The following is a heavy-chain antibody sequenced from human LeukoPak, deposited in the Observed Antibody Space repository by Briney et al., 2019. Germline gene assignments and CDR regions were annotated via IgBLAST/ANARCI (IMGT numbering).Heavy chain of an antibody. J-gene: IGHJ3*02. V-gene: IGHV4-4*02. CDR3: ARGSDITMIVVVIGDAFDI. D-gene: IGHD3-22*01. Sequence: SETLSLTCAVSGGSISSSNWWSWVRRPPGKGLEWIGSIYYSGSTYYNPSLESRVTISVDTSKNQFSLKLSSVTAADTAVYYCARGSDITMIVVVIGDAFDIWGQGTMVTVSS. CDR2: IYYSGST. CDR1: GGSISSSNW.